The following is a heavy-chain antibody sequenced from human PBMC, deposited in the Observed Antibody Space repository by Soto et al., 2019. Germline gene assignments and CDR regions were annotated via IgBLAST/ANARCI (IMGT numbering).Heavy chain of an antibody. CDR2: IYYSGRT. V-gene: IGHV4-39*01. D-gene: IGHD2-21*02. Sequence: SETLSLTCIVSGESISSSSYYWVWIRQPPGKVLEWIGSIYYSGRTYYNPSFKSRVTISIDTSKSQFSLKLSSVTATDTAVYYCARQRTTVVTQAYFDHWGQGALVTVSS. CDR1: GESISSSSYY. J-gene: IGHJ4*02. CDR3: ARQRTTVVTQAYFDH.